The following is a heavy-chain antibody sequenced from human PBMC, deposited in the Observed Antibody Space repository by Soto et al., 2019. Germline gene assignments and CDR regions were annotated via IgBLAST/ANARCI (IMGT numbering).Heavy chain of an antibody. CDR3: AREGGGNHFDY. CDR1: GGSISSYY. V-gene: IGHV4-59*01. Sequence: SETLSLTCTVSGGSISSYYWSWIRQPPGKGLEWIGYIYYSGSTNYNPSLKSRVTISVDTSKNQFSLKLSSVTAADTAVYYCAREGGGNHFDYWGQGTLVTVSS. D-gene: IGHD2-15*01. J-gene: IGHJ4*02. CDR2: IYYSGST.